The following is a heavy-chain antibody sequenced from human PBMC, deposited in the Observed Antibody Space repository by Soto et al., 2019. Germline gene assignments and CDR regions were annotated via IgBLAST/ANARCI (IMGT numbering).Heavy chain of an antibody. CDR2: IYHLGTT. CDR3: AGAIRTTITTRAAGNYYYYYGMDV. V-gene: IGHV4-4*02. D-gene: IGHD4-4*01. Sequence: SEPLSLTWTVSGGTIRSIRWWSWVRLSPGRGLEWIGDIYHLGTTNYNPSLKSRVTISLDTSKNQFSLKLSSVTAADTAVYYCAGAIRTTITTRAAGNYYYYYGMDVWGQGTTVTVSS. J-gene: IGHJ6*02. CDR1: GGTIRSIRW.